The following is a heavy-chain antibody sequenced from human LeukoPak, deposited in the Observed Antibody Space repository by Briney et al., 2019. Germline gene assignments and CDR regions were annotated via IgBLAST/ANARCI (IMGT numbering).Heavy chain of an antibody. V-gene: IGHV1-8*01. D-gene: IGHD3-10*01. CDR3: AIRYGSGEKYYYYYYMDV. Sequence: ASVKVSCTASGYTFTSYDINWVRQATGQGLEWMGWMNPNSGNTGYAQKFQGRVTMTRNTTISTAYMELSSLRSEDTAVYYCAIRYGSGEKYYYYYYMDVRGKGTTVTVSS. CDR2: MNPNSGNT. J-gene: IGHJ6*03. CDR1: GYTFTSYD.